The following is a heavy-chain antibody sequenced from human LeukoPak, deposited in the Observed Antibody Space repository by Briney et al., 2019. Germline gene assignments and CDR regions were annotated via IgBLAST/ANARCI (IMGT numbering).Heavy chain of an antibody. J-gene: IGHJ6*03. CDR2: IYYSGST. Sequence: SETLSLTCTVSGGSVSSGSYYWSWIRQPPGTGLEWIGYIYYSGSTNYNPSLKSRVTISVDTSKNQFSLKLSSVTAADTAVYYCARTGRVYYYYYYMDVWGKGTTVTVSS. CDR3: ARTGRVYYYYYYMDV. CDR1: GGSVSSGSYY. D-gene: IGHD6-13*01. V-gene: IGHV4-61*01.